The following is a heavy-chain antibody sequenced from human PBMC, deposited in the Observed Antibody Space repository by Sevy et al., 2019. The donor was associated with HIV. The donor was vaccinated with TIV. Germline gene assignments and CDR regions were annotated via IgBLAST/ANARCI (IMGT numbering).Heavy chain of an antibody. CDR1: GFTFSSFA. J-gene: IGHJ4*02. V-gene: IGHV3-30-3*01. CDR2: ISYDGSSK. D-gene: IGHD2-2*01. Sequence: GGSLRLSCAASGFTFSSFAMRWVRQAPGKGLEWVAVISYDGSSKYYPDSVKGRFTISRDNAKNTLYLQMNSLRPEDTAGEFCAILGVDCVSTNCYGMRSLSFDFWGQGTLVTVSS. CDR3: AILGVDCVSTNCYGMRSLSFDF.